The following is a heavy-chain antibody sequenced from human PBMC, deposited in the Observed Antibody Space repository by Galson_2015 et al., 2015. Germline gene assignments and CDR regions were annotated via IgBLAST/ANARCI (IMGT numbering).Heavy chain of an antibody. Sequence: SVKVSCKASGYTFTSYAMNWVRQAPGQGLEWMGWINTNTGNPTYAQGFTGRFVFSLDTSVSTAYLQISSLKAEDTAVYYCARGLLMAHFFDSSGSFFDYWGQGTLVTVSS. CDR3: ARGLLMAHFFDSSGSFFDY. V-gene: IGHV7-4-1*02. J-gene: IGHJ4*02. CDR1: GYTFTSYA. CDR2: INTNTGNP. D-gene: IGHD3-22*01.